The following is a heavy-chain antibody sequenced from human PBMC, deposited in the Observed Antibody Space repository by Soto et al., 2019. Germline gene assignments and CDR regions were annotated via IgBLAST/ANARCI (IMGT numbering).Heavy chain of an antibody. CDR3: ARVVPAILLSDYYYYGMDV. D-gene: IGHD2-21*02. V-gene: IGHV1-69*13. Sequence: SVNGSCKASGGAFSSYAISWVRQAPGQGLEWMGGIIPIFGTANYAQKFQGRVTITADESTSTAYMELSSLRSEDTAVYYCARVVPAILLSDYYYYGMDVWGQGTTVTVSS. CDR2: IIPIFGTA. CDR1: GGAFSSYA. J-gene: IGHJ6*02.